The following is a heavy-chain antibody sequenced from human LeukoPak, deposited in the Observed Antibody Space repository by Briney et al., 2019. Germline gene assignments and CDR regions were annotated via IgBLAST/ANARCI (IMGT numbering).Heavy chain of an antibody. V-gene: IGHV4-34*01. CDR1: GGSFSGYY. J-gene: IGHJ4*02. CDR2: INHSGGI. D-gene: IGHD3-10*01. Sequence: SETLSLTCAVYGGSFSGYYWSWIRQPPGKGLEWIGEINHSGGINYNPSLKSRVTISVDTSKNQFSLKLSSVTAADTAVYYCARSGEGNDFDYWGQGTLVTVSS. CDR3: ARSGEGNDFDY.